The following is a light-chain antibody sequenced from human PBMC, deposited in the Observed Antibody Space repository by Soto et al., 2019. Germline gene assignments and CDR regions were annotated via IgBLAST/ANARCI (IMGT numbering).Light chain of an antibody. V-gene: IGKV1-5*03. Sequence: DIHMTQSPSTLSASVLDSVSINCRASQSISAWLAWYQQKPGKAPRLLIYKASTLEIGVPSRFSGSGSGTEFTLTISSLQPDDVAIYYCQQYNDYSWTFGQGTKVDIK. CDR1: QSISAW. J-gene: IGKJ1*01. CDR3: QQYNDYSWT. CDR2: KAS.